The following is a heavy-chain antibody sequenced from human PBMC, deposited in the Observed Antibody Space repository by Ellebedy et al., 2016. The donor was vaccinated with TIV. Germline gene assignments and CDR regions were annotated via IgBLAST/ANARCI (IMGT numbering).Heavy chain of an antibody. Sequence: GGSLRLSCTASGFTFGDYAMSWVRQAPGKGLEWVANIKQDGSEKYYVDSVKGRFTISRDNAKNSLYLQMNSLRAEDTAVYYCAIGYDLDYWGQGTLVTVSS. D-gene: IGHD5-12*01. CDR2: IKQDGSEK. V-gene: IGHV3-7*03. CDR1: GFTFGDYA. CDR3: AIGYDLDY. J-gene: IGHJ4*02.